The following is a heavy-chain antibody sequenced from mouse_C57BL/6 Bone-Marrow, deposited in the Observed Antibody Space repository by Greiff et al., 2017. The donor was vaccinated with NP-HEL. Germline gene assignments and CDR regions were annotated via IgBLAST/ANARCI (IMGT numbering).Heavy chain of an antibody. CDR2: FYPGSGSI. Sequence: QVQLQQSGAELVKPGASVKLSCKASGYTFTEYTIHWVKQRSGQGLEWIGWFYPGSGSIKYNEKFKDKATLPADKSSSTVYMELSRLTSEDSAVYFCASHEYYYYGSSSYAMDYWGQGTSVTVSS. V-gene: IGHV1-62-2*01. CDR1: GYTFTEYT. J-gene: IGHJ4*01. CDR3: ASHEYYYYGSSSYAMDY. D-gene: IGHD1-1*01.